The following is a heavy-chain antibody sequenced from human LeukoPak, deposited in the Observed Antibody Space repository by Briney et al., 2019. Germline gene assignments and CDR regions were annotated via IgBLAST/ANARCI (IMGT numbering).Heavy chain of an antibody. Sequence: PGRSLRLSCAASGFTFDDYAMHWVRQAPGKGLEWVSGISWNSGSIGYADSVKGRFTISRDNAKNSLYLQMNSLRAEDTALYYCANSPYYYDSSGPLGNYFDYWGQGTLVTVSS. V-gene: IGHV3-9*01. CDR1: GFTFDDYA. CDR3: ANSPYYYDSSGPLGNYFDY. CDR2: ISWNSGSI. J-gene: IGHJ4*02. D-gene: IGHD3-22*01.